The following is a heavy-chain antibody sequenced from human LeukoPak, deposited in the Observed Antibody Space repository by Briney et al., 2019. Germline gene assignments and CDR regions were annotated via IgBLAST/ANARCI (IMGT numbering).Heavy chain of an antibody. CDR1: GYSFTTYW. D-gene: IGHD5-18*01. V-gene: IGHV5-10-1*01. CDR3: ARRRFSGDTAMLDY. Sequence: GESLKIPRKTSGYSFTTYWIIWVRQRSGKGLECMGKIDPSDSYTNYSPSFQGHVTISADTSISTAFLQWSSLKASDTAMYYCARRRFSGDTAMLDYWGQGTLVSVSS. J-gene: IGHJ4*02. CDR2: IDPSDSYT.